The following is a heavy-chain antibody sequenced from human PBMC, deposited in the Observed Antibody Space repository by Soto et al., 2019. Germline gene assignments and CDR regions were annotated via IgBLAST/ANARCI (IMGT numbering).Heavy chain of an antibody. Sequence: ASVKVSCKASGYTFTSYGISWVRQAPGQGLEWMGWISAYNGNTNYAQKLQGRVTMTTDTSTSTAYMELRSLRSDDTAVYYCARDSPSAYYDYVWGSYRYKIVLDYWGQGTRVTV. J-gene: IGHJ4*02. D-gene: IGHD3-16*02. CDR1: GYTFTSYG. CDR2: ISAYNGNT. V-gene: IGHV1-18*01. CDR3: ARDSPSAYYDYVWGSYRYKIVLDY.